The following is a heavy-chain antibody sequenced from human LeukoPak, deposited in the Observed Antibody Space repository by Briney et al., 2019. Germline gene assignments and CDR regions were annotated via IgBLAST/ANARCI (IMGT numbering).Heavy chain of an antibody. J-gene: IGHJ4*02. CDR1: GGPISSYY. CDR3: ARGTGYSSVTY. D-gene: IGHD6-19*01. CDR2: IFYSGST. V-gene: IGHV4-59*01. Sequence: SETLSLTCTVSGGPISSYYWIWIRQPPGKGLEWIGYIFYSGSTNYNPSLKSRVTISVDTSKNQFSLKLSSVTAADTAVYYCARGTGYSSVTYWGQGTLVTVSS.